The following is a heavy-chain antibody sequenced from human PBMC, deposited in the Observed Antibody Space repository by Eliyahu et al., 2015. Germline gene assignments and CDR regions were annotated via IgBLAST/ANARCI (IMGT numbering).Heavy chain of an antibody. Sequence: EVQLVESGGGLVKPGGSLRLSCAASGFTFSXYSMNXVRQAPGKGLEWVSSISSSSSYIYYADSVKGRFTISRDNAKNSLYLQMNSLRAEDTAVYYCARGSLFGSSPQDGDYWGQGTLVTVSS. J-gene: IGHJ4*02. CDR2: ISSSSSYI. CDR1: GFTFSXYS. CDR3: ARGSLFGSSPQDGDY. V-gene: IGHV3-21*01. D-gene: IGHD6-13*01.